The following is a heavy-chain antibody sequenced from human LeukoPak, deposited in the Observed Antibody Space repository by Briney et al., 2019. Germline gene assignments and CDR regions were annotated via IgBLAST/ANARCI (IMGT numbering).Heavy chain of an antibody. D-gene: IGHD3-10*01. CDR1: GGSNSSGSYY. J-gene: IGHJ6*03. CDR2: IYRSGST. Sequence: PSQTLSLTCTVSGGSNSSGSYYWSWIRQPAGKRLEWIGHIYRSGSTNYSPSLKSRVTISVDTSKNQFSLKLSSVTAADTAVYYCARHVTLYGSGSYYFPPYYYYYMDVWGKGTTVTISS. V-gene: IGHV4-61*09. CDR3: ARHVTLYGSGSYYFPPYYYYYMDV.